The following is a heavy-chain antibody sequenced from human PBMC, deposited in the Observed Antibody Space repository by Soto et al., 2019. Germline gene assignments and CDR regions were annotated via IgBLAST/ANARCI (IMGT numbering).Heavy chain of an antibody. D-gene: IGHD3-9*01. CDR1: GSTFGGYA. J-gene: IGHJ6*02. CDR2: ISAIGGST. Sequence: PGGSLRLSCAASGSTFGGYAMSWVRQAPGKGREWVSAISAIGGSTYYAASVKGRFTISRENSKNTLYLQMNSLRAEDTAVYYCANPSGGIRYFDWSLNPSFYYYGMDVWGQGTTVTVSS. CDR3: ANPSGGIRYFDWSLNPSFYYYGMDV. V-gene: IGHV3-23*01.